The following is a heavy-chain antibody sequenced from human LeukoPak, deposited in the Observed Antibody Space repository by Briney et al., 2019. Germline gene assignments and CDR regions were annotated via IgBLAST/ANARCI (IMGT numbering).Heavy chain of an antibody. D-gene: IGHD2-21*01. CDR2: IYYSGST. CDR1: GGSISSSSYY. V-gene: IGHV4-39*01. CDR3: ARQGTYCGGDCYHDAFDI. J-gene: IGHJ3*02. Sequence: PSEALSLTCTVSGGSISSSSYYWGWIRQPPGEGLEWIGSIYYSGSTYYNPSLKSRVTISVDTSKNQFSLKLSSVTAADTAVYYCARQGTYCGGDCYHDAFDIWGQGTMVTVSS.